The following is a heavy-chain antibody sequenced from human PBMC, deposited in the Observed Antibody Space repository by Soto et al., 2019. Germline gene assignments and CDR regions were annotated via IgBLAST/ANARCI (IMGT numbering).Heavy chain of an antibody. D-gene: IGHD3-3*01. CDR3: ARSLTLRFLEWLSFGMAV. J-gene: IGHJ6*02. CDR1: GYTFTSYD. CDR2: MNPNSGNT. V-gene: IGHV1-8*01. Sequence: QVQLVQSGAEVKKPGASVKVSCKASGYTFTSYDINWVRQATGQGLEWMGWMNPNSGNTGYAQKFQGRVTMTRNTXIXTXXMELSSLRSEDTAVYYCARSLTLRFLEWLSFGMAVWGQGTTVTVSS.